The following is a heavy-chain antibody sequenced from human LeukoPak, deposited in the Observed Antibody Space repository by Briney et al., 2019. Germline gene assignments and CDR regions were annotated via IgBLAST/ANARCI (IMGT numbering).Heavy chain of an antibody. V-gene: IGHV3-30*02. D-gene: IGHD3-10*01. CDR3: AKEPLLWFGESSYYFDY. CDR1: GFTFSSYG. Sequence: GGSLRLSCAASGFTFSSYGMRWVRQAPGKGLEWVAFIRYDGSNKYYADSVKGRFTISRDNSKNTLYLQMNSLRAEDTAVYYCAKEPLLWFGESSYYFDYWGQGTLVTVSS. CDR2: IRYDGSNK. J-gene: IGHJ4*02.